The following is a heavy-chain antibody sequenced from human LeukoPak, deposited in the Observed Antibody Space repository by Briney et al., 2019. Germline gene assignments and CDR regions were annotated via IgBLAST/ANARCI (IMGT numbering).Heavy chain of an antibody. V-gene: IGHV3-30-3*01. CDR3: AKDRRDGYSYGYRYFDY. D-gene: IGHD5-18*01. CDR1: GFTFSGYA. Sequence: GGSLRLSCAASGFTFSGYAMHWVRQAPGKGLEWVAVISYDGTNKYYADSVKGRFTISRDNSKNTLYLQMNSLRAEDTAVYYCAKDRRDGYSYGYRYFDYWGQGTLVTVSS. CDR2: ISYDGTNK. J-gene: IGHJ4*02.